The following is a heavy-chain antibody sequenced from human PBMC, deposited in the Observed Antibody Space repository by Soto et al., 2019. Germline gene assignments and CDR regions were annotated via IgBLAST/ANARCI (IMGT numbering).Heavy chain of an antibody. Sequence: ASVKVSCKASGYTFTSYAMHWVRQAPGQGLEWMGRINPSGGSTNYAQKFQGRVTMTRDTSTSTAYMELSSLSSEDTALYYCGRVFAGNWNDDPSGGAFDIWGQGTKVTVSS. J-gene: IGHJ3*02. V-gene: IGHV1-46*03. CDR2: INPSGGST. CDR3: GRVFAGNWNDDPSGGAFDI. CDR1: GYTFTSYA. D-gene: IGHD1-1*01.